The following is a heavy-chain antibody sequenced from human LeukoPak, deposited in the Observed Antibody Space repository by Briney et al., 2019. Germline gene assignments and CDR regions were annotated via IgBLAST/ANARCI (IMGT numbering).Heavy chain of an antibody. CDR1: GGSISSYY. V-gene: IGHV4-59*12. CDR3: ARGPRIAAAGQNYYYYGMDV. Sequence: PSETLSLTCTVSGGSISSYYWSWIRQPPGKGLEWIGYIYYSGSTNYNPSLKSRVTISVDTSKNQFSLKLSSVTAADTAVYYCARGPRIAAAGQNYYYYGMDVWGQGTTVTVSS. J-gene: IGHJ6*02. D-gene: IGHD6-13*01. CDR2: IYYSGST.